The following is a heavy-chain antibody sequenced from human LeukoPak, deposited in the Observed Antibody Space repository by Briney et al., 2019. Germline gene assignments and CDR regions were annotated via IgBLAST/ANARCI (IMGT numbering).Heavy chain of an antibody. D-gene: IGHD2-8*01. J-gene: IGHJ3*02. Sequence: DSVKVSCKASGYTFTSYSISWVRQAPGQGLEWMGWISAYNGNTNYAQKLQGRVTMTTDTSTSTAYMELRSLRSDDTAVYYCARVSMVWDAFDIWGQGTMITVSS. CDR3: ARVSMVWDAFDI. V-gene: IGHV1-18*01. CDR2: ISAYNGNT. CDR1: GYTFTSYS.